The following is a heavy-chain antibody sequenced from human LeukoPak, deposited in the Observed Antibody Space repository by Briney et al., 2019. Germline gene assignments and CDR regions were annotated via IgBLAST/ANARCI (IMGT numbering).Heavy chain of an antibody. V-gene: IGHV3-23*01. J-gene: IGHJ4*02. CDR1: GFTFSSYA. CDR2: ISGSGGST. D-gene: IGHD3-10*01. CDR3: EKESSWFGELVFPDY. Sequence: GGSLRLSCAASGFTFSSYAISWVRQAPGKGLEWVSGISGSGGSTYYADSVKGRFTISRNNSKNSLYLQMNTMRAEDTAVYYCEKESSWFGELVFPDYWGQGTLVTVSS.